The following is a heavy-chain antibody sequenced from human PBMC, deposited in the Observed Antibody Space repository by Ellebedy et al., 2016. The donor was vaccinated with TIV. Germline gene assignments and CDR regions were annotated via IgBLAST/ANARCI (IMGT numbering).Heavy chain of an antibody. CDR1: KFKLSDYY. CDR2: ISSTGSYV. CDR3: ARGNALDV. Sequence: GESLKISCTASKFKLSDYYMSWLRQAPGKGLEWLSYISSTGSYVKYADSIKGRFTVFRDNRQNSLYLQMNSLRVEDTAMYYCARGNALDVWGQGTTVNVSS. J-gene: IGHJ6*02. V-gene: IGHV3-11*01.